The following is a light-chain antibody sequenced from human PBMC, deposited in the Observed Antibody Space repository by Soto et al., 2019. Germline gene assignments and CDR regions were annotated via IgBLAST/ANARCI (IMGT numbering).Light chain of an antibody. CDR2: VAS. CDR1: HDIGNS. Sequence: DLQMTQSPPSLSAYVGDRVVVTCRASHDIGNSLAWYQQRPGKSPRLLIYVASTLQSGVSARFSGSGSGTNFTLAISSLRAEDVATCYCQSYNSGPFTFGGGTKV. J-gene: IGKJ4*01. CDR3: QSYNSGPFT. V-gene: IGKV1-27*01.